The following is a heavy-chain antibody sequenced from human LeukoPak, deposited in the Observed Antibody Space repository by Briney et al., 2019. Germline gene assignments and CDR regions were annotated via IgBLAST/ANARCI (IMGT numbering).Heavy chain of an antibody. CDR2: IYYSGHT. CDR1: GDSISSSSYY. CDR3: ARHASGSYNNFQH. Sequence: SETLSLTCTVSGDSISSSSYYWGWIRQPPGKGLEWIGSIYYSGHTYYNPSLKSRVTISIDTSKTQFSLNLISVTAADTAVYYCARHASGSYNNFQHWGQGTLVPVSS. D-gene: IGHD1-26*01. J-gene: IGHJ1*01. V-gene: IGHV4-39*01.